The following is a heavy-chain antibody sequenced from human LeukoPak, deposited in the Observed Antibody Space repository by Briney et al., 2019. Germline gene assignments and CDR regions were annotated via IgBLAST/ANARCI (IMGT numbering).Heavy chain of an antibody. D-gene: IGHD3-10*01. J-gene: IGHJ4*02. Sequence: SVKVSCKASGFTFTSSAVQWVRQARGQRLEWIGWIVVGSGNTNYAQKFQERVTITRDMSTSTAYMELSSLRSEDTAVYYCARAPGIYYPEDYWGQGTLVTVSS. CDR2: IVVGSGNT. CDR1: GFTFTSSA. V-gene: IGHV1-58*01. CDR3: ARAPGIYYPEDY.